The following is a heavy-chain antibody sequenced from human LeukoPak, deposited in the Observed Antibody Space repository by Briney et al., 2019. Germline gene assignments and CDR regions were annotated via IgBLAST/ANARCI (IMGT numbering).Heavy chain of an antibody. V-gene: IGHV1-46*04. J-gene: IGHJ4*02. CDR1: GYTLTTYY. D-gene: IGHD3-22*01. CDR2: IDPSAGTT. Sequence: ASVKVSCKASGYTLTTYYMHWVRQAPGQGLECMGIIDPSAGTTTYAQKLQGRLTMTRDTSTSTVYMELSGLRSEDTALYYCARAFYDSSGYYYAGVLDYWGQGTLVTVSS. CDR3: ARAFYDSSGYYYAGVLDY.